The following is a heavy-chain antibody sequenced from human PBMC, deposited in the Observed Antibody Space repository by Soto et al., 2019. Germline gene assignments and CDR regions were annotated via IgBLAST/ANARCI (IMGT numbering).Heavy chain of an antibody. V-gene: IGHV3-74*01. CDR2: INNDGSST. CDR3: ARSVEGDFDY. J-gene: IGHJ4*02. Sequence: EVQLVESGGGLVQPGGSLRLSCAASGFTFSSYWMNWVRQAPGKGLVWVSRINNDGSSTNYADSVKGRFTISRDNAKNTLYLRMHSLRGEDTSVYYCARSVEGDFDYWGQGTLVTVSS. CDR1: GFTFSSYW.